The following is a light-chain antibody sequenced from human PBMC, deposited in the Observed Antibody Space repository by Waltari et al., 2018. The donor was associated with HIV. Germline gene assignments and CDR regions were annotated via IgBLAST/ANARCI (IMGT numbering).Light chain of an antibody. V-gene: IGKV1-5*03. J-gene: IGKJ4*01. Sequence: DIRMTQSPSVLPASVRDRVRITCRASRSADKWVAWYQQKPGKAPRLLIHKASTLQNGVPSRFSGRGSGTEFTLTISSLQPDDFATYYCQQYNSLPTFGGGTEV. CDR1: RSADKW. CDR2: KAS. CDR3: QQYNSLPT.